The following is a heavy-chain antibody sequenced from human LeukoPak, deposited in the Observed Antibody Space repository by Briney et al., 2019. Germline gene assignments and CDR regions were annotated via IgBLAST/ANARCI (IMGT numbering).Heavy chain of an antibody. D-gene: IGHD6-13*01. CDR2: IYWDDDK. J-gene: IGHJ4*02. CDR1: GFPLSTGGVG. V-gene: IGHV2-5*02. Sequence: SGPTLVKPTQTLTLTCTFSGFPLSTGGVGVGWIRQPPGKALEWLALIYWDDDKRYSPSLKSRLTITKDTSKNQVVLTMTNMDPVDTATYYCAHSGGGEAAADYWGQGTLVTVSS. CDR3: AHSGGGEAAADY.